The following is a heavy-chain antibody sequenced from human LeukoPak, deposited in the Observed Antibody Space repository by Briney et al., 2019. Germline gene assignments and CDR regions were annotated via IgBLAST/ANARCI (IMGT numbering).Heavy chain of an antibody. CDR3: AKFPDDKGL. Sequence: PSETLSLTCAVSDYSISSDYYWGWIRQPPRKGLEWIGSVYQSGTTYYNPSLKGRVTISADTSKNQFFLRLTSVTAADTAVYYCAKFPDDKGLWGQGTLVFVSS. CDR2: VYQSGTT. V-gene: IGHV4-38-2*01. CDR1: DYSISSDYY. J-gene: IGHJ4*02.